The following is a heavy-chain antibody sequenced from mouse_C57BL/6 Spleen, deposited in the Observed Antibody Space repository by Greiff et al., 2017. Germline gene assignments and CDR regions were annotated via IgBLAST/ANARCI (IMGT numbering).Heavy chain of an antibody. CDR1: GYTFTSYW. V-gene: IGHV1-61*01. CDR3: ARGYFDV. Sequence: QVQLQQPGAELVRPGSSVKLSCKASGYTFTSYWMDGVKQRPGQGLEWIGNIYPSDSETPYNQKLKDKDPLTVDKSSSTAYMQLSSLTSEDSAVYYNARGYFDVWGTGTTVTVSA. J-gene: IGHJ1*03. CDR2: IYPSDSET.